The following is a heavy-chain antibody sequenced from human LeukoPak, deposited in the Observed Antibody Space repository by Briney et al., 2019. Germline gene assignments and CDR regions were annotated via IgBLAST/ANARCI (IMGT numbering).Heavy chain of an antibody. CDR1: GFTVSSDH. J-gene: IGHJ3*02. CDR3: AKDFGSPGNI. D-gene: IGHD1-26*01. V-gene: IGHV3-23*01. CDR2: ISGSGGSK. Sequence: GGSLRLSCAASGFTVSSDHMAWVRQAPGKGLEWVSVISGSGGSKYSADSVKGRFTISRDNSKNTLYLQMNSLRAEDTAIYYCAKDFGSPGNIWGQGTMVTVSS.